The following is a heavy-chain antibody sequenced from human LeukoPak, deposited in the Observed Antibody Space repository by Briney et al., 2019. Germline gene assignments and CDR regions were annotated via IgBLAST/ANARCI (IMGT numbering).Heavy chain of an antibody. D-gene: IGHD6-19*01. CDR3: ARSSGPGEPVAGTGDY. CDR1: GGSISTYY. Sequence: SETLSLTCTVSGGSISTYYWSWIRQAPGKGLEWIGYIYYSGSTNYNPSLKSRVTISVDTSKNQFSLKLSSVTGADTAVYYCARSSGPGEPVAGTGDYWGQGSLVTVSS. J-gene: IGHJ4*02. CDR2: IYYSGST. V-gene: IGHV4-59*01.